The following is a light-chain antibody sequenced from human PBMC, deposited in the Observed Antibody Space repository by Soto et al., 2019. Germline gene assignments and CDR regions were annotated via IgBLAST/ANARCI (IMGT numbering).Light chain of an antibody. CDR3: QQYGSSPYT. Sequence: EIVLTQSPGTLSLFPGERATLSCRASQSVSSSYLAWYQQKPGQAPRLLIYGASNRATGIPDRFSGSGSGTDFTLTISRLEPEDFAVYYCQQYGSSPYTFGQGTKLEIK. V-gene: IGKV3-20*01. J-gene: IGKJ2*01. CDR2: GAS. CDR1: QSVSSSY.